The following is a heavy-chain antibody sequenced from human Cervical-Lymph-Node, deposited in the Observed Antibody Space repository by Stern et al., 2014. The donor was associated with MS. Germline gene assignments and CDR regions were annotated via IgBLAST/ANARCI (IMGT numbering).Heavy chain of an antibody. D-gene: IGHD3-22*01. Sequence: VNLAGSGGGLVQPGRPLRLSYAASVLTFADYARNWVRQAPGKGLALVSGISWNSGSIGYADSVKVRFTISRDNAKNSLYLQMNSLRAEDTALYYCAKSPVGYYDSSGYYYWYFDLWVRGTLVTVSS. CDR1: VLTFADYA. CDR2: ISWNSGSI. V-gene: IGHV3-9*01. CDR3: AKSPVGYYDSSGYYYWYFDL. J-gene: IGHJ2*01.